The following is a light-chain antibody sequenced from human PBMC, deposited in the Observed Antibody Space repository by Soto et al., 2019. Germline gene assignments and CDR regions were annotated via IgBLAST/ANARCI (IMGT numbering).Light chain of an antibody. J-gene: IGLJ2*01. CDR3: SSYGGSNNLV. V-gene: IGLV2-8*01. CDR2: EVS. Sequence: SALTQPPSASGSPGQSVTISCTGTCSDVGGYNYVSWYRQHPGKAPKLLISEVSKRPSGVPDRFSGSKSGNMAFLTVSGLQTEDEADYYCSSYGGSNNLVFGGGTKVTVL. CDR1: CSDVGGYNY.